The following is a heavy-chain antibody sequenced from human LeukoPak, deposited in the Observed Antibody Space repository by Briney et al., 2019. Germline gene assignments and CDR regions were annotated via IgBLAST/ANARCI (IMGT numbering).Heavy chain of an antibody. D-gene: IGHD3-10*01. CDR3: ARARYYGSGSPCDRLGPNWFDP. J-gene: IGHJ5*02. V-gene: IGHV4-30-4*01. CDR1: GGSISSGDYY. Sequence: SQTLSLTCTVSGGSISSGDYYWSWIRQPPGKGLEWIGYIYYSGSTYYNPSLKSRVTISVDTSKNQFSLKLSSVTAADTAVYYCARARYYGSGSPCDRLGPNWFDPWGQGTLVTVSS. CDR2: IYYSGST.